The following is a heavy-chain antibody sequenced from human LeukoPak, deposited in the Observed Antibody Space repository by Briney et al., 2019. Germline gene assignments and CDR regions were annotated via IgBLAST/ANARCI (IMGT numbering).Heavy chain of an antibody. CDR2: ISSSGSTI. Sequence: GGSLRLSCAASGFTFSSYEMNWVRQAPGKGLEWVSYISSSGSTIYYADSVKGRFTISRDNAKNSLYLQMNSLRAEDTAVYYCARAIRLRITPQGGQGTLVTVSS. D-gene: IGHD3-10*01. CDR3: ARAIRLRITPQ. CDR1: GFTFSSYE. V-gene: IGHV3-48*03. J-gene: IGHJ4*02.